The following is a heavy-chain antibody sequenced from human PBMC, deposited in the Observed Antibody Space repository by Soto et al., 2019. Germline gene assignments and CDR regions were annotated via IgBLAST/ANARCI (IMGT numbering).Heavy chain of an antibody. CDR2: FDPEDGET. D-gene: IGHD3-22*01. CDR1: GYTLTELS. V-gene: IGHV1-24*01. J-gene: IGHJ4*02. Sequence: ASVKVSCKVSGYTLTELSMHWVRQAPGKGLEGMGGFDPEDGETIYAQKFQGRVTMTEDTSTDTAYMELSSLRSEDTAVYYCATTYYYDSSGYYPFDYWGQGTLVTVSS. CDR3: ATTYYYDSSGYYPFDY.